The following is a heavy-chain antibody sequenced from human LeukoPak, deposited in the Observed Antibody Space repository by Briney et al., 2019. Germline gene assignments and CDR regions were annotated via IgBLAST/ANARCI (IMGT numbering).Heavy chain of an antibody. CDR3: TRLLGSGEPRGYYYYMDV. J-gene: IGHJ6*03. CDR1: GFTFSGSA. CDR2: IRSKANSYAT. D-gene: IGHD6-19*01. Sequence: GGSLRLSCAASGFTFSGSAMHWVRQASGKGLEWVGRIRSKANSYATAYAASVKGRFTISRDDSKNTAYLQMNSLKTEDTAVYYCTRLLGSGEPRGYYYYMDVWGKGTTVTVSS. V-gene: IGHV3-73*01.